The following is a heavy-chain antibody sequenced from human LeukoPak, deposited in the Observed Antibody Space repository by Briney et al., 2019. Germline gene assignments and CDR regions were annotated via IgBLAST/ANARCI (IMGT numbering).Heavy chain of an antibody. CDR3: AKIPAAAGSTDAFDI. CDR2: ISTNSGSI. CDR1: GFTFDDYA. V-gene: IGHV3-9*01. D-gene: IGHD6-13*01. Sequence: GRSLRLSCAAFGFTFDDYAMHWVRQAPGEGLEWVSGISTNSGSISYAGSVKGRFTTSRDNAKNTLYLQMNSLRAEDTALYYCAKIPAAAGSTDAFDIWGQGTMVTVSS. J-gene: IGHJ3*02.